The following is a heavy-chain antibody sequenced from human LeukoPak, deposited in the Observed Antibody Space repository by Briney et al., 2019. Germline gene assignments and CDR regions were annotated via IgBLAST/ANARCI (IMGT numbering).Heavy chain of an antibody. CDR3: AREPHDYTMYYFDY. Sequence: GGSLRLSCAASGFTFSDNYMSWIRQAPGEGPEWVSYISSGGDTMYYADSVKGRFTISRDNARNSLYLQMNNLRAEDTAVYYCAREPHDYTMYYFDYWGRGTLVTVSS. D-gene: IGHD4-11*01. V-gene: IGHV3-11*04. CDR2: ISSGGDTM. J-gene: IGHJ4*02. CDR1: GFTFSDNY.